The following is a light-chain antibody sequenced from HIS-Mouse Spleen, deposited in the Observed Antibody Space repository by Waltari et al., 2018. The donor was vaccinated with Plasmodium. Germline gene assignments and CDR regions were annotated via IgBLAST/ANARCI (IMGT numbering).Light chain of an antibody. J-gene: IGLJ3*02. V-gene: IGLV2-11*01. CDR3: CSYAGSYTWV. Sequence: QSALTQPRSVSGSPGQSVTISCTGTSSAVGGYNPVSWYQPHPGKAPKLMIYDVSKRPSGVPDRFSGSKSGNTASLTISGLQAEDEADYYCCSYAGSYTWVFGGGTKLTVL. CDR1: SSAVGGYNP. CDR2: DVS.